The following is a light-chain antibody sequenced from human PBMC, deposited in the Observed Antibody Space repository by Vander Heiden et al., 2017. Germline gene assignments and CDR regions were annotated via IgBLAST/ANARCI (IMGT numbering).Light chain of an antibody. J-gene: IGKJ2*03. V-gene: IGKV3-20*01. Sequence: ENLLTHSPGTLSFSPGQRATLSCRASQSVGSNFLAWYQNQPGHARRLIIYGASSRVTGIQDRISGSGSGKDFTLTIRRLEHEDFAVYYCQQYGRSYSFGQGTKLEIK. CDR2: GAS. CDR3: QQYGRSYS. CDR1: QSVGSNF.